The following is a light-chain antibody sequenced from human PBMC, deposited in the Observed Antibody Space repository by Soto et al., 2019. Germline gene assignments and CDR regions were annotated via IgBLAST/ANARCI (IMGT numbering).Light chain of an antibody. CDR2: DAT. CDR1: QSISSW. J-gene: IGKJ1*01. CDR3: QQYNTYSWE. Sequence: IQLTQFPSTLSPSVRERVTITSRASQSISSWLAWYQQKPGEAPKLLIYDATSLESGLPSRFSDSGSGTEFTLIISSLQPDDFATYYCQQYNTYSWEFGQGTKVDIK. V-gene: IGKV1-5*01.